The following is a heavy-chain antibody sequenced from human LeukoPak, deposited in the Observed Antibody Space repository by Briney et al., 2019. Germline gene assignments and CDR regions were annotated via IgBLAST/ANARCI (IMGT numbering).Heavy chain of an antibody. D-gene: IGHD6-13*01. V-gene: IGHV3-7*01. Sequence: GESLKISCAASGFIFSNFWMSWVRQAPGRGLEWVANINTDGSEEYYVDSVKGRFIISRDNARNSLYLQMNSLRAEDTAVYYCARDPAAWDYWGQGALVTVSS. CDR1: GFIFSNFW. CDR2: INTDGSEE. J-gene: IGHJ4*02. CDR3: ARDPAAWDY.